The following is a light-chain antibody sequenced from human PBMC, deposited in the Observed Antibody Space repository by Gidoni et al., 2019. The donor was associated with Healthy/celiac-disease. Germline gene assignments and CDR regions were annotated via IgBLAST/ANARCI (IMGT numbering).Light chain of an antibody. CDR3: QQRSNWPPWT. CDR1: QSVSSY. Sequence: EIVLTQSPATLSLSPGERATLSCRVSQSVSSYLAWYQQKPGQAPRLLIYDASNRATSIPARFSGSGSGTEFTLTISSLEPEDFAVYYCQQRSNWPPWTFGQGTKVEIK. CDR2: DAS. J-gene: IGKJ1*01. V-gene: IGKV3-11*01.